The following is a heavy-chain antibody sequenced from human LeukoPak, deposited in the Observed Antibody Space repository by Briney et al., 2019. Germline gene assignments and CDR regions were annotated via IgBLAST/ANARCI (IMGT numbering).Heavy chain of an antibody. J-gene: IGHJ5*02. Sequence: PGGSLRLFCEASGFIFGDYALSWVRQAPGKGLEWVSAISGSGGSTYYADPVKGRFTISRDNSKNTLYLQMNSLRAEDTAVYYCAKDHEQWLVGGSVDPWGQGTLVTVSS. CDR3: AKDHEQWLVGGSVDP. V-gene: IGHV3-23*01. CDR2: ISGSGGST. D-gene: IGHD6-19*01. CDR1: GFIFGDYA.